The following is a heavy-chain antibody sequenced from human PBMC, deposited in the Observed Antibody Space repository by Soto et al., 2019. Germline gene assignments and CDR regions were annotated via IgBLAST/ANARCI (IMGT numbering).Heavy chain of an antibody. CDR3: VRQPLANLALYGMDV. CDR1: GDSVSANNAA. Sequence: PSQTLSLTCAISGDSVSANNAAWNWIRQSPSRGPEWLGRTYYRSKWNYDYAESVKSRLTITPDTSNNQFSLQLNSVTPEDAAVYYCVRQPLANLALYGMDVWGQGTTVTAP. V-gene: IGHV6-1*01. J-gene: IGHJ6*02. CDR2: TYYRSKWNY. D-gene: IGHD6-6*01.